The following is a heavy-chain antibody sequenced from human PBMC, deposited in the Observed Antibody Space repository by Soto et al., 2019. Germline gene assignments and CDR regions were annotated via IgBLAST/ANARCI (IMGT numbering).Heavy chain of an antibody. Sequence: SQTLSLTCAISGDSVSSSSAAWTWIRQSPSRGLEWLGRTYYRSKWYNQYAVSVKSRITINPDTSKNQFSLQLNSVTPEDTAVYYCARWEHEHGKMDVSGRGTTVTVSS. CDR3: ARWEHEHGKMDV. CDR1: GDSVSSSSAA. J-gene: IGHJ6*02. V-gene: IGHV6-1*01. CDR2: TYYRSKWYN. D-gene: IGHD1-26*01.